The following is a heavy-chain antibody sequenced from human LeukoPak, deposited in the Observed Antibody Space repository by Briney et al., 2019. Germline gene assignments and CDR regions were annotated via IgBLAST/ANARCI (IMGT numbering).Heavy chain of an antibody. V-gene: IGHV4-30-2*01. CDR3: AREGYGDSGWFDP. CDR1: GDSISSGGCS. D-gene: IGHD4-17*01. CDR2: ISHTGSS. Sequence: SQTLSLTCAVSGDSISSGGCSWSWIRQPPGKGLEWIGYISHTGSSNYNPSLKSRVTISVDRSKNQFSLNLSSVTAADTAVYYCAREGYGDSGWFDPWGQGTLVTVSS. J-gene: IGHJ5*02.